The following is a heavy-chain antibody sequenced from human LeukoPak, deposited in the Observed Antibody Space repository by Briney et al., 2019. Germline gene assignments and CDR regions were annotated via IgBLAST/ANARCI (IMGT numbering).Heavy chain of an antibody. D-gene: IGHD6-13*01. V-gene: IGHV4-59*01. CDR2: IYYSGST. CDR3: ARSSIAAAGTRGRFDP. CDR1: GGSFSGYY. J-gene: IGHJ5*02. Sequence: SETLSLTCAVYGGSFSGYYWSWIRQPPGKGLEWIGYIYYSGSTNYNPSLKSRVTISVDTSKNQFSLKLSSVTAADTAVYYCARSSIAAAGTRGRFDPWGQGTLVTVSS.